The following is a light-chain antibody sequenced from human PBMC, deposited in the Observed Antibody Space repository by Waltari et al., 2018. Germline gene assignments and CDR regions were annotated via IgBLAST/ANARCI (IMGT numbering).Light chain of an antibody. CDR1: NSHVDILHL. V-gene: IGLV2-23*02. CDR3: CSFAGYGIYV. CDR2: EIS. Sequence: QSALTQPASVSGSPGQSITISCTACNSHVDILHLFPWYQHHPGRNPRLLIYEISQRPSGISNRFSGSKSGNTASLTISGLQPEDEADYFCCSFAGYGIYVFGSGTQVSVL. J-gene: IGLJ1*01.